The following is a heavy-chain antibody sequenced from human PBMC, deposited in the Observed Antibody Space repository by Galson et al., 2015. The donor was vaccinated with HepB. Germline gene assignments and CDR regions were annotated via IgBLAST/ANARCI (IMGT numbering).Heavy chain of an antibody. V-gene: IGHV1-69*10. CDR2: IIPILGIA. CDR3: ARSLRFLEWLSGEFDY. J-gene: IGHJ4*02. CDR1: GGTFSSYA. D-gene: IGHD3-3*01. Sequence: SVKVSCKASGGTFSSYAISWVRQAPGQGLEWMGGIIPILGIANYAQKFQGRVTITADKSTSTAYMELSSLRSEDTAVYYCARSLRFLEWLSGEFDYWGQGTLVTVSS.